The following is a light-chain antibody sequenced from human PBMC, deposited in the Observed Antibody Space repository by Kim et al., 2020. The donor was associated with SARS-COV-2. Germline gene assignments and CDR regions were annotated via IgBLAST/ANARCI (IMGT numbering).Light chain of an antibody. CDR3: AAWDDSLNGWV. CDR1: SSNIGSNS. J-gene: IGLJ3*02. V-gene: IGLV1-44*01. Sequence: ELTQPPSASGTPGQRVTISCSGSSSNIGSNSVNWYQQLPGTAPKLLIYSNNQRLSGVPDRFSASKSGTSASLAISGLQSEDEADYYCAAWDDSLNGWVFGGGTKLTVL. CDR2: SNN.